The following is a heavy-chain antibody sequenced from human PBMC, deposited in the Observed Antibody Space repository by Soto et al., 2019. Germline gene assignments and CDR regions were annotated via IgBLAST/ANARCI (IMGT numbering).Heavy chain of an antibody. D-gene: IGHD3-22*01. CDR2: ISAHTGSS. V-gene: IGHV1-18*01. Sequence: QVQLVQSGAEVKKPGASVKVSCKASGYTFTSSGMSWVRQAPGQGLEWMGWISAHTGSSEYAQRFQGRVTRTTVSATSTAYMGLRSLRSDDTAVYYCARAFFYQGSDSRGYSFDAFDFWGPGTLVTVSS. J-gene: IGHJ3*01. CDR3: ARAFFYQGSDSRGYSFDAFDF. CDR1: GYTFTSSG.